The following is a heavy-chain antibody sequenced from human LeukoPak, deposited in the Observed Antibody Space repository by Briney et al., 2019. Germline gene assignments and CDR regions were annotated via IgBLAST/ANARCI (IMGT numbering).Heavy chain of an antibody. Sequence: PSQTLSLTCTVSGGSISSGSYYWSWIRQPAGKGLEWIGRIYTSGSTHYNPSLKSRVTTSVDTSKNRFSLKLTSVTAADTAVYYCARHIDWSPDNWFDPWGQGTLVTVSS. CDR1: GGSISSGSYY. D-gene: IGHD3-9*01. J-gene: IGHJ5*02. CDR2: IYTSGST. CDR3: ARHIDWSPDNWFDP. V-gene: IGHV4-61*02.